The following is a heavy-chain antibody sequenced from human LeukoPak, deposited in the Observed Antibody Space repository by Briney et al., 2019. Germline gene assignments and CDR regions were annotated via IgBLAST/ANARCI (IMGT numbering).Heavy chain of an antibody. CDR1: GGTFSSYA. CDR3: ARREWLLNLFDY. V-gene: IGHV1-69*13. Sequence: SVKVSCKASGGTFSSYAISWVRQAPGQGLEWMGGIIPIFGTANYAQKFQGRVTITADESTSTAYMELSSLRSEDTAVYYCARREWLLNLFDYWGQGTLVTVSS. CDR2: IIPIFGTA. J-gene: IGHJ4*02. D-gene: IGHD3-3*01.